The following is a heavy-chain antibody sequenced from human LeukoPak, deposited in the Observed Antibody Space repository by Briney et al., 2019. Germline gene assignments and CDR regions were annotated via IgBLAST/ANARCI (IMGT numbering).Heavy chain of an antibody. J-gene: IGHJ5*02. V-gene: IGHV3-74*01. CDR2: IKNDGSIT. D-gene: IGHD3-3*01. Sequence: PGGSLRLSCAAPGFIFSGYWMHWGRPAPGEGLVWLSRIKNDGSITSYADSVKGRFTISRDNAKNTLYLQMNSLRVEDTAVYYCTKSDWFDPWGQGTLVTVSS. CDR3: TKSDWFDP. CDR1: GFIFSGYW.